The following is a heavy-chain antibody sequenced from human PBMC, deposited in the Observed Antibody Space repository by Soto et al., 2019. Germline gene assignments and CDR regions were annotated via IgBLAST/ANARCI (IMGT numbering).Heavy chain of an antibody. CDR3: ARQGIVGATRY. CDR2: IYYSGST. D-gene: IGHD1-26*01. J-gene: IGHJ4*02. V-gene: IGHV4-39*01. Sequence: SETLSLTCTVSGGSISSSSYYWGWIRQPPGKGLEWIGSIYYSGSTYYNPSLKSRVTISVDTSKNQFSLKLSSVTAADTAVYYCARQGIVGATRYWGQGTLVTVSS. CDR1: GGSISSSSYY.